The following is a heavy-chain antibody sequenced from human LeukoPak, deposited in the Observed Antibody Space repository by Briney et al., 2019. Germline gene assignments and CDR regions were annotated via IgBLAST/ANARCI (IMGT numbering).Heavy chain of an antibody. J-gene: IGHJ6*02. CDR1: GFTFSSYA. Sequence: GGSLRLSCAASGFTFSSYAMHWVRQAPGKGLEWVAVISYDGSNKYYADSVKGRFTISRDNSKNTLYLQMNSLRAEDTALYYCARGSGIVARTYYYYGMDVWGQGTTVTVSS. D-gene: IGHD5-12*01. CDR3: ARGSGIVARTYYYYGMDV. V-gene: IGHV3-30*04. CDR2: ISYDGSNK.